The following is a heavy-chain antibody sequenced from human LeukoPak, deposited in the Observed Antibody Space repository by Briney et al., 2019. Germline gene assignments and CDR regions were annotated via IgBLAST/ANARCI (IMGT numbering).Heavy chain of an antibody. CDR2: IRSESRST. D-gene: IGHD3-16*01. V-gene: IGHV3-48*01. CDR1: GFTFSRYT. CDR3: VRDLNWAFDY. Sequence: GGSLSLSCAASGFTFSRYTMNWVRQAPGKELEWISNIRSESRSTTYADSVKGRFTISRDNAKNSLYLQINSLRAEDTAVYYCVRDLNWAFDYWGQGTLVTVSS. J-gene: IGHJ4*02.